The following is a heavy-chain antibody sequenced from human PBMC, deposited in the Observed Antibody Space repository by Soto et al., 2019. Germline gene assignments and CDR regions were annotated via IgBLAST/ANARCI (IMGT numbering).Heavy chain of an antibody. D-gene: IGHD3-16*01. CDR2: ITSKSTTI. J-gene: IGHJ5*02. Sequence: GSLRLSCAASGFTFTSYSMNWVRQAPGQGLEWVSYITSKSTTIKYADSVKGRFTVSRDNAKNSLYLQLNSLRDEDTAVYYCAREMGACSDSSCYPGPYDSWGQGTLVTVSS. V-gene: IGHV3-48*02. CDR3: AREMGACSDSSCYPGPYDS. CDR1: GFTFTSYS.